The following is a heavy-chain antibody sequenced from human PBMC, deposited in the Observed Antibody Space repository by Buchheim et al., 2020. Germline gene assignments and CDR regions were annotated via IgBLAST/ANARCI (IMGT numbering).Heavy chain of an antibody. D-gene: IGHD3-16*02. CDR2: ISGSGGST. J-gene: IGHJ4*02. Sequence: EVQLLESGGGLVQPGGSLRLSCAASGFTFSSYAMSWVRQAPGKGLEWVSAISGSGGSTYYADSVKGRFTISRDNSKNTLYLQMNSLSAEDTAVYYCAKDPVYDYVWGSYRYYFDYWGQGTL. CDR1: GFTFSSYA. V-gene: IGHV3-23*01. CDR3: AKDPVYDYVWGSYRYYFDY.